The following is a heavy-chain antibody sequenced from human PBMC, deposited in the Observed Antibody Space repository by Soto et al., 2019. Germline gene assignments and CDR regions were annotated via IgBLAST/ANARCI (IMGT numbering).Heavy chain of an antibody. CDR2: INSDGGST. CDR3: GRAKWDLLGLDQ. D-gene: IGHD1-26*01. Sequence: PEGSLRLSCAASGFTLSSYWMHWVRQAPGKGLVWVSRINSDGGSTTYADSVKGRFTNSRDNAKNTLYLQMNSLRADDTAVYYCGRAKWDLLGLDQWGQGTLVTVSS. J-gene: IGHJ4*02. CDR1: GFTLSSYW. V-gene: IGHV3-74*01.